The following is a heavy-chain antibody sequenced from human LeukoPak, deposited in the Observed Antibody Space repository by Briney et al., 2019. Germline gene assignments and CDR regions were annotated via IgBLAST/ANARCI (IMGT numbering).Heavy chain of an antibody. V-gene: IGHV4-30-4*08. CDR2: IYYSGST. D-gene: IGHD3-22*01. CDR3: ARVGSGYYYRFDY. J-gene: IGHJ4*02. CDR1: GGSISSGDYY. Sequence: PSQTLSLTCTVSGGSISSGDYYWSWIRQPPGKGLEWIGYIYYSGSTYYNPSLKSRVTISVDTSKNQFSLKLSSVTAADTVVYYCARVGSGYYYRFDYWGQGTLVTVSS.